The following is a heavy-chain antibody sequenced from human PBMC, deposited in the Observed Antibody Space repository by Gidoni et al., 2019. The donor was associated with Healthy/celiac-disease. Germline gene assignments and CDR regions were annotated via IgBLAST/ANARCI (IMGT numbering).Heavy chain of an antibody. CDR3: AKDLGVRWGYFDY. V-gene: IGHV3-23*01. CDR1: GFTFSSYA. D-gene: IGHD4-17*01. CDR2: ISGSGGST. Sequence: ELQLLESGGGLVQPGGSLRLSCAASGFTFSSYAMTWVRQAPGKGLEWVSAISGSGGSTYYADSVKGRFTISRDNSKNTLYLQMNSLRAEDTAVYYCAKDLGVRWGYFDYWGQGTLVTVSS. J-gene: IGHJ4*02.